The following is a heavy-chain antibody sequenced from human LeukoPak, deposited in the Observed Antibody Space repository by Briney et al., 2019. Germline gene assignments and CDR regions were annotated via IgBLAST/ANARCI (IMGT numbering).Heavy chain of an antibody. D-gene: IGHD2-2*02. CDR3: AREKRDHCFTTYYYGMDV. Sequence: SVKVSCKASGGTFSSYAISWVRQAPGQGLEWMGGIIPIFGTANYAQKFQGRVTITADESTSTAYMELSSLRSEGTAVYYCAREKRDHCFTTYYYGMDVWGKGTTVTVSS. CDR2: IIPIFGTA. V-gene: IGHV1-69*13. J-gene: IGHJ6*04. CDR1: GGTFSSYA.